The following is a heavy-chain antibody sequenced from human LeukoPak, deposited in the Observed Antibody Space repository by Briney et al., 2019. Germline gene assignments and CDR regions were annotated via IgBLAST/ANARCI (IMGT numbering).Heavy chain of an antibody. CDR2: INHTGST. Sequence: PSETLSLTCTVSGGSISSYYWSWIRQPPGKGLEWIGEINHTGSTNYNPSLKSRVTISVDMSKNQFSLKVTSMTAADTAVYYCASSVVVPSAADCWGQGTLVTVSS. CDR1: GGSISSYY. V-gene: IGHV4-34*01. J-gene: IGHJ4*02. CDR3: ASSVVVPSAADC. D-gene: IGHD2-2*01.